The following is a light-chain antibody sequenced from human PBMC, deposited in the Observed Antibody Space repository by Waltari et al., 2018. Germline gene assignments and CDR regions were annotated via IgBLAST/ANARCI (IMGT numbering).Light chain of an antibody. Sequence: EIVLTQSPGTLSLSPGETAPLPCRASQSVSTTSLGWYQQKPGQAPRLLIYGGSRRATGIPDRFRGSGSGIDFTLTISRLEPEDFAVYYCQQYGSSPLFAFGPGTKVDIK. CDR2: GGS. CDR3: QQYGSSPLFA. V-gene: IGKV3-20*01. CDR1: QSVSTTS. J-gene: IGKJ3*01.